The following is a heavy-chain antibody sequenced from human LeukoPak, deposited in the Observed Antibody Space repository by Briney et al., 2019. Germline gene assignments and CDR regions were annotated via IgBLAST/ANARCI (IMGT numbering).Heavy chain of an antibody. Sequence: SETLSLTCTVFGDSVSSSNYYWAWFRQPPGKGLDWIGSLYYDGRTYYSPSLESRVTVSVDTSKNQFALKLTSVTAADTAVYYCARRHYGSGNIDSWGQGTLVTVSS. CDR1: GDSVSSSNYY. CDR2: LYYDGRT. J-gene: IGHJ4*02. V-gene: IGHV4-39*01. CDR3: ARRHYGSGNIDS. D-gene: IGHD3-10*01.